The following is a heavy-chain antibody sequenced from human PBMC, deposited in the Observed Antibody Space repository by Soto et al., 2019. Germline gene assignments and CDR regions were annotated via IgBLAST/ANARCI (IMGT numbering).Heavy chain of an antibody. D-gene: IGHD3-16*01. CDR3: ARDRFGEFPGAYIDY. V-gene: IGHV3-7*01. CDR2: IKQDGSEK. Sequence: GGSLRLACAASGFTFSSYWMSWVRQAPGKGLEWVANIKQDGSEKYYVDSVKGRFTISRDNAKNSLYLQMNSLRAEDTAVYYCARDRFGEFPGAYIDYWGQATLVTVSS. J-gene: IGHJ4*02. CDR1: GFTFSSYW.